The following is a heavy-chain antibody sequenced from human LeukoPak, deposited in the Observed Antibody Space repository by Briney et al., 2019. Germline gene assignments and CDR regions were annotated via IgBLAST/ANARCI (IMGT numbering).Heavy chain of an antibody. Sequence: SVKVSCKASGGTFSSYAISWVRQAPGQGLEWMGGIIPIFGTANYAQKFQGRVTITADESTSTAYMELSSLRSEDTAVYYCARAGDMAGATDYWGQGTLVTVSS. D-gene: IGHD2-21*02. J-gene: IGHJ4*02. V-gene: IGHV1-69*13. CDR3: ARAGDMAGATDY. CDR2: IIPIFGTA. CDR1: GGTFSSYA.